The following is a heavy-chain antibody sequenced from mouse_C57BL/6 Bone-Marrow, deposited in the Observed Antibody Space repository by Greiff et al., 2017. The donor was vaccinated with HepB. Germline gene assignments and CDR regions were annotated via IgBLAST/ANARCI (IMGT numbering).Heavy chain of an antibody. D-gene: IGHD1-1*01. CDR3: ARYYGSSYYYAMDY. V-gene: IGHV1-63*01. J-gene: IGHJ4*01. CDR2: IYPGGGYT. Sequence: VKLMESGAELVRPGTSVKMSCKASGYTFTNYWIGWAKQRPGHGLEWIGDIYPGGGYTNYNEKFKGKATLTADKSSSTAYMQFSSLTSEDSAIYYCARYYGSSYYYAMDYWGQGTSVTVSS. CDR1: GYTFTNYW.